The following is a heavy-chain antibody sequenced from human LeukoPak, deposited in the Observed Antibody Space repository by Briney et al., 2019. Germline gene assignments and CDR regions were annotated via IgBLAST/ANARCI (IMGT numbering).Heavy chain of an antibody. D-gene: IGHD6-19*01. CDR3: AKESGWRGFDY. V-gene: IGHV3-9*01. J-gene: IGHJ4*02. CDR1: GFTFDDYA. CDR2: ISWNSGSI. Sequence: PGGSLRLSCAASGFTFDDYAMHWVRQAPGKGLEWVSGISWNSGSIGYAESVKGRFTISRDNAKNSLYLQMNSLRAEDTALYYCAKESGWRGFDYWGQGTLVTVSS.